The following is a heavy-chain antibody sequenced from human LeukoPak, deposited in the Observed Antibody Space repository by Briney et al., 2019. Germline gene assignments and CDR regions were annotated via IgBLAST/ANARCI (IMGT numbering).Heavy chain of an antibody. D-gene: IGHD6-19*01. V-gene: IGHV3-21*01. CDR1: GFTFSDYT. CDR3: AKGSKAVLFTRDHYMDV. J-gene: IGHJ6*03. CDR2: ISGSSASI. Sequence: GGSLRLSCAASGFTFSDYTINWVRQAPGKGLEWVSSISGSSASIFYADSLKGRFTISRDNANSSLYLQMNSLRVEDTAEYYCAKGSKAVLFTRDHYMDVWGKGTTVTISS.